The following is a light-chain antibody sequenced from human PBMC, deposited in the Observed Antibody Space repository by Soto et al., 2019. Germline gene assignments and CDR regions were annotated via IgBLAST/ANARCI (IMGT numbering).Light chain of an antibody. CDR3: QQFGTSHGFT. Sequence: EIVLTQSPRTLSLSPGERATLSCRASQSIHNRYSAGYQQKPGQAPRLLIYAAFSRATGIPDRFSGSGSGTDFTLTISGLEPEDFAVSDCQQFGTSHGFTFGPGTKVVIK. CDR2: AAF. V-gene: IGKV3-20*01. J-gene: IGKJ3*01. CDR1: QSIHNRY.